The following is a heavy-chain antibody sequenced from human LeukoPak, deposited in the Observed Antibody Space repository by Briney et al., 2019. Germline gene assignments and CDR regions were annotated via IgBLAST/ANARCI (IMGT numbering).Heavy chain of an antibody. Sequence: PGGSLRLSCAASGFTFSSYSMNWVRQAPGKGLEWVSSISSSSRYIYYADSVKGRFTISRDNAKNSLYLQMNSLRAEDTALYYCARDRYPHYGDDAFDYWGQGIPVTVSS. CDR1: GFTFSSYS. D-gene: IGHD4-17*01. CDR3: ARDRYPHYGDDAFDY. J-gene: IGHJ4*02. CDR2: ISSSSRYI. V-gene: IGHV3-21*01.